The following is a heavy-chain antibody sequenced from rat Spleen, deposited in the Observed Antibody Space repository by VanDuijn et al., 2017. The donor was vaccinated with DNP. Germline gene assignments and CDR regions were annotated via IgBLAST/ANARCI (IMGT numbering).Heavy chain of an antibody. CDR3: ARGGRSYFDY. Sequence: EVQLVESGGGLVQPGGSMKLSCAASGFTFSSFPMAWVRQAATKGLEWVATISASGGSTYYRDSVKGRFTISRVNTQSTLYLQMNSLRSEDMATYYCARGGRSYFDYWGQGVMVTVSS. D-gene: IGHD1-11*01. CDR1: GFTFSSFP. CDR2: ISASGGST. J-gene: IGHJ2*01. V-gene: IGHV5-46*01.